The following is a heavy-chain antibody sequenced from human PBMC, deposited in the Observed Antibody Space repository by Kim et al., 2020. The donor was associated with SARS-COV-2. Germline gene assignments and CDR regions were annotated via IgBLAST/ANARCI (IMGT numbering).Heavy chain of an antibody. D-gene: IGHD3-9*01. Sequence: PSLKSRVTISVDTSKNQFSLKLSSVTAADTAVYYCARVLRYFDRRHAFDIWGQGTMVTVSS. CDR3: ARVLRYFDRRHAFDI. V-gene: IGHV4-31*02. J-gene: IGHJ3*02.